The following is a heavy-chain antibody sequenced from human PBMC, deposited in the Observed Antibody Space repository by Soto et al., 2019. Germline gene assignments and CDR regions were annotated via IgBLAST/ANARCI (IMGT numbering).Heavy chain of an antibody. D-gene: IGHD6-19*01. Sequence: EVQLVESGGGLVQPGGSLRLSCAASGFSFSSYSMNWVRQAPGKGLEWVSYISTNIISTYYADSVKGRFTISRDKAENSVYLQMTSLRDEDTAVYYCARDMFAGVAVAGNWFDPWGQGTLVTVSS. CDR2: ISTNIIST. V-gene: IGHV3-48*02. J-gene: IGHJ5*02. CDR3: ARDMFAGVAVAGNWFDP. CDR1: GFSFSSYS.